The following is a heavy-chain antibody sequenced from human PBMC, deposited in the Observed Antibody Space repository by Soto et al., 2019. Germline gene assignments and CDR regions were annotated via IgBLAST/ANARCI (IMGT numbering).Heavy chain of an antibody. Sequence: SETLSLTCDVSGGSIKTDDWCTWVRQSPGKGLEWIGEIYHSGSALYNPSLNNRLTISIDKSKKQFSLTLTSVTASDTAMYYCARASWKFVDPYYPDYWGQGTQVTVSS. D-gene: IGHD2-21*01. V-gene: IGHV4-4*02. CDR1: GGSIKTDDW. J-gene: IGHJ4*02. CDR2: IYHSGSA. CDR3: ARASWKFVDPYYPDY.